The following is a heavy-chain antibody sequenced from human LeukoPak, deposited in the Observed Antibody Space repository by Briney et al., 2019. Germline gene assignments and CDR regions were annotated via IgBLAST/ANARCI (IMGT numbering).Heavy chain of an antibody. J-gene: IGHJ4*02. CDR3: ARGRYDFWSGYYPRVFDC. Sequence: ASVKVSCKASGYTFTGYYMHWVRQAPGQGLEWMGWINPNSGGTNYAQKFQGRVTMTRDTSISTAYMELSRLRSDDTAVYYCARGRYDFWSGYYPRVFDCWGQGTLVTVSS. V-gene: IGHV1-2*02. CDR1: GYTFTGYY. D-gene: IGHD3-3*01. CDR2: INPNSGGT.